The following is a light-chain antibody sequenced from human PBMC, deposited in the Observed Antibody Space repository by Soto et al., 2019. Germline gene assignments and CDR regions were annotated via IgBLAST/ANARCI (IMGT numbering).Light chain of an antibody. J-gene: IGKJ4*01. CDR1: QSVSNNY. CDR2: GAS. CDR3: QKRSNWPPIT. Sequence: EIVMTQSPATLSVSPGERATLSCRASQSVSNNYLAWYQQKPGQAPRLLIYGASNRATGIPDRFSGSGSGTDFTLTISRLEPEDFAVYYCQKRSNWPPITFGGGTKVDI. V-gene: IGKV3D-20*02.